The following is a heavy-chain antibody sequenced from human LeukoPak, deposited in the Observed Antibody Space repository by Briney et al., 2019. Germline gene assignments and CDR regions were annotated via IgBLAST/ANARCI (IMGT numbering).Heavy chain of an antibody. CDR3: ANHVWYYDY. J-gene: IGHJ4*02. CDR1: GFTFSGYE. CDR2: ISWSGSTI. Sequence: GGSLRLSCAASGFTFSGYEMNWVRQAPGKGLEWVSYISWSGSTIYYADSVKGRFTISRDNAKNSLYLQMNSLRAEDTAIYYCANHVWYYDYWGQGTLVTVSS. D-gene: IGHD1-7*01. V-gene: IGHV3-48*03.